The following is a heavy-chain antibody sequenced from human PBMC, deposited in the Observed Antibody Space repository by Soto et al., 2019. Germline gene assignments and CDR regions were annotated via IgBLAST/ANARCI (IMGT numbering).Heavy chain of an antibody. D-gene: IGHD5-12*01. CDR2: IIPIFGTA. J-gene: IGHJ4*02. CDR1: GGTFSRYA. Sequence: QVQLVQSGAEVKKPGSSVKVSCKASGGTFSRYAISWVRQAPGQGLEWMGGIIPIFGTANYAQEFQGRVTISADKSTSTGDIELISLRTEDTAMYDCARGILVGEMATIQYFDYWGQGTLVTVAS. V-gene: IGHV1-69*06. CDR3: ARGILVGEMATIQYFDY.